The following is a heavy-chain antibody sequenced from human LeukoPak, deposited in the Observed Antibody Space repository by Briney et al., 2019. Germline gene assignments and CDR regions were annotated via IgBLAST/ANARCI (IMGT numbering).Heavy chain of an antibody. Sequence: GGSLRLSCTASGFTFSSYWMSWVRQAPVKGLEWVANIKQDESEKDYVDSVKGRFTISRDNAKNSLYLQMNSLRVEDTAVYYCARGLGYDILTDYFDYWGQGTLVTVSS. J-gene: IGHJ4*02. CDR2: IKQDESEK. CDR1: GFTFSSYW. D-gene: IGHD3-9*01. V-gene: IGHV3-7*01. CDR3: ARGLGYDILTDYFDY.